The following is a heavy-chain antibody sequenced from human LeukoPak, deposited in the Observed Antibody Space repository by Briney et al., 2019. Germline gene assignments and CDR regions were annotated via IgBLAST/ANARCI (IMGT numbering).Heavy chain of an antibody. CDR2: INHSGST. V-gene: IGHV4-34*01. J-gene: IGHJ6*02. Sequence: ASETLSLTCAVYGGSFSGYYWSWIRQPPGKGLEWIGEINHSGSTNYNPSLKSRVTISVDTSKNQFSPKLSSVTAADTAVYYCARPYYYYYGMDVWGQGTTVTVSS. CDR1: GGSFSGYY. CDR3: ARPYYYYYGMDV.